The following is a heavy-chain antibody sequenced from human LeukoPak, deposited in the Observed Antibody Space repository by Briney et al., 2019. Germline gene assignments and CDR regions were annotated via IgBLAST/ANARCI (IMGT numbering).Heavy chain of an antibody. Sequence: GESLKISCKGSGYSFTSYWIGWVRRMPGKGLEWMGIIYPGDSDTRYSPSFQGQVTISADKSISTAYLQWSSLKASDTAMYYCARPASNRGYCSSTSCYDLCAFDIWGQGTMVTVSS. D-gene: IGHD2-2*01. CDR2: IYPGDSDT. CDR1: GYSFTSYW. J-gene: IGHJ3*02. CDR3: ARPASNRGYCSSTSCYDLCAFDI. V-gene: IGHV5-51*01.